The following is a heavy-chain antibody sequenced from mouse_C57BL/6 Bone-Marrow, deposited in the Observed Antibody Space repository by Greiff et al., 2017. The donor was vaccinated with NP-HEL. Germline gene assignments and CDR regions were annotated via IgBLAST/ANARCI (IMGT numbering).Heavy chain of an antibody. Sequence: QVQLQQSDAELVKPGASVKISCKVSGYTFTDHTIHWMKQRPEQGLEWIGYIYPRDGSTKYNEKFKGKAILTADKSSSTAYMQLNSLTSEDSAVFFCAITTVVQYYYAMDYWGQGTSVTVSS. CDR3: AITTVVQYYYAMDY. J-gene: IGHJ4*01. D-gene: IGHD1-1*01. V-gene: IGHV1-78*01. CDR1: GYTFTDHT. CDR2: IYPRDGST.